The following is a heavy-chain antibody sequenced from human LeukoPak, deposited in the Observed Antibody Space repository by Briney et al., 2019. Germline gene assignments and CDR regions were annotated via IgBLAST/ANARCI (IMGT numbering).Heavy chain of an antibody. D-gene: IGHD3-22*01. Sequence: GGSLRLSCAASGFTFSSYSMNLVRQAPGKGLEWVSSISSSSSYIYYADSVKGRFTISRDNAKNLLYLQMNSLRAEDTAVYYCASHTYYYDSSGYNWGQGTLVTVSS. CDR1: GFTFSSYS. V-gene: IGHV3-21*01. CDR2: ISSSSSYI. J-gene: IGHJ4*02. CDR3: ASHTYYYDSSGYN.